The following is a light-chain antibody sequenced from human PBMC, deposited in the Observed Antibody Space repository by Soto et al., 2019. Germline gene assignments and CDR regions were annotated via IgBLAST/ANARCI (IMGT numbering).Light chain of an antibody. CDR3: SSYAGSNLWV. V-gene: IGLV2-8*01. Sequence: QSALTQPPSASGSPGQSVTISCTGTSSDVGGYNYVSWYQQHPGKAPKLMIYEVSKRPSGVPDRFSGSKSGNTASLTVSGXXAEXXXDYYCSSYAGSNLWVFGGGTKLTVL. J-gene: IGLJ3*02. CDR2: EVS. CDR1: SSDVGGYNY.